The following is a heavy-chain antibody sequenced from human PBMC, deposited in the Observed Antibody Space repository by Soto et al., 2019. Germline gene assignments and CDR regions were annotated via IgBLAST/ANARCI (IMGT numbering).Heavy chain of an antibody. Sequence: GDGVAMHRVPWNRSRLNPARGLEWLGRTYYRSKWYNDYAVSVKSRITVTPDTSKNQFSLHLNSVTPEDTAVYYCAREFPHYESSDSCFDFWGQGALVTVSS. V-gene: IGHV6-1*01. J-gene: IGHJ4*02. CDR2: TYYRSKWYN. CDR3: AREFPHYESSDSCFDF. D-gene: IGHD3-22*01. CDR1: GDGVAMHRVP.